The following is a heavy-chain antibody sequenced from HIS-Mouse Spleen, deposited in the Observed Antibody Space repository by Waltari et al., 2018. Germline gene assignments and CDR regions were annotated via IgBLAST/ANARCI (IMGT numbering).Heavy chain of an antibody. CDR2: MNPNSGNT. D-gene: IGHD3-22*01. CDR3: AKDRLYDSSGYYFDAFDI. Sequence: QVQLVQSGAEVKKPGASVKVPCEAAGYSFDSYDIHWVGQASGQVLEWMGLMNPNSGNTGYAQKFQGRVTMTRNTSISTAYMELSSLRSEDTAVYYCAKDRLYDSSGYYFDAFDIWGQGTMVTVSS. CDR1: GYSFDSYD. V-gene: IGHV1-8*01. J-gene: IGHJ3*02.